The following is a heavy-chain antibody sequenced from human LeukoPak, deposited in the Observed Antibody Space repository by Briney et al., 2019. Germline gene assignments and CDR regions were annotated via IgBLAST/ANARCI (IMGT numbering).Heavy chain of an antibody. CDR3: ICSSWYYFDY. D-gene: IGHD6-13*01. V-gene: IGHV4-39*07. Sequence: SETLSLTCTVSGGSISSSSYYWGWIRQPPGKGLEWIGSIYYSGSTYYNPSLRSRATISLDTSKNQFSLKLSSVTAADTAVYYCICSSWYYFDYWGQGTLVTVSS. CDR1: GGSISSSSYY. CDR2: IYYSGST. J-gene: IGHJ4*02.